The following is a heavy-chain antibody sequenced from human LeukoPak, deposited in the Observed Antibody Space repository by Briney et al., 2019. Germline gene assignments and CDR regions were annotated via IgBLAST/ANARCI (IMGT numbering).Heavy chain of an antibody. CDR3: ARRAGDYSHPYDY. CDR2: IYSGGST. CDR1: GFTFNSYS. Sequence: PGGSLRLSCAASGFTFNSYSMNWVRQAPGKGLEWVSLIYSGGSTYYTDSVKGRFTISRDNSKNTLYLQMNSLRAEDTAVYYCARRAGDYSHPYDYWGQGILVTVSS. J-gene: IGHJ4*02. V-gene: IGHV3-53*01. D-gene: IGHD3-22*01.